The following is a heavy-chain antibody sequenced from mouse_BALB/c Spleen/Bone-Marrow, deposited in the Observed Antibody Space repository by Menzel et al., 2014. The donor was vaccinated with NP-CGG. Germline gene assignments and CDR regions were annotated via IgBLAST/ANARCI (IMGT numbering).Heavy chain of an antibody. Sequence: EVMLVESGGGLAQPGGSRKLSCAASGFTFSSFGMHWVRQAPEKGLEWVAYISSGSSTIYYADTVKGRFTISRDNPKNTLFLQMTSLRSEDAAMYYCARGGSLGCFVFWCQGLLVTGSA. J-gene: IGHJ3*01. CDR3: ARGGSLGCFVF. D-gene: IGHD1-1*02. V-gene: IGHV5-17*02. CDR1: GFTFSSFG. CDR2: ISSGSSTI.